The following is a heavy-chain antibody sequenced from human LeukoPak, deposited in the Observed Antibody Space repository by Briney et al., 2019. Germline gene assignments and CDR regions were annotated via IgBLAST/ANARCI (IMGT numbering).Heavy chain of an antibody. CDR1: GGTFSSYA. J-gene: IGHJ6*04. Sequence: SVKVSCKASGGTFSSYAISWVRQAPGQGLEWMGGIIPIFGTANYAQKFQGRVTFTADESTSTAYMELSSLRSEDTAVYYCARGYCSSTSCSRANYGMDVWGKGTTVTVSS. CDR3: ARGYCSSTSCSRANYGMDV. CDR2: IIPIFGTA. D-gene: IGHD2-2*01. V-gene: IGHV1-69*13.